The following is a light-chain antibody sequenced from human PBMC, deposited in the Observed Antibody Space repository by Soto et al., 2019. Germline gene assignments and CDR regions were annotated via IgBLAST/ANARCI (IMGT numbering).Light chain of an antibody. Sequence: EIVLTQSPGTLSLSPGERATLSCRASQSVSSSYLAWYQQKPGQAPRLLIYVASSRATGIPDRFSGSGSGTDCTLTISRLEPEDVAVYYCQQYGSSPCAHTFGGGTKVEIK. V-gene: IGKV3-20*01. J-gene: IGKJ4*01. CDR1: QSVSSSY. CDR3: QQYGSSPCAHT. CDR2: VAS.